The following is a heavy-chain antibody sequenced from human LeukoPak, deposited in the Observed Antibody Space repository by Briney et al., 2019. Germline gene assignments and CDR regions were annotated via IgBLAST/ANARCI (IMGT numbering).Heavy chain of an antibody. D-gene: IGHD5-12*01. CDR3: ARSYIVATTPFDY. V-gene: IGHV3-30*04. Sequence: GGSLRLSCAASGFTFSSYAMHWVRQAPGKGLEWVAVISYDGSNKYYADSVKGRFTISRDNSKNTLYLQMNSLRAEDTAVYYCARSYIVATTPFDYWGQGTLVTVSS. CDR1: GFTFSSYA. J-gene: IGHJ4*02. CDR2: ISYDGSNK.